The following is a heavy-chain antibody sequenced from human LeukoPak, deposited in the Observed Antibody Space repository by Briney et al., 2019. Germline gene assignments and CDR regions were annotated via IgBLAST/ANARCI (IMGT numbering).Heavy chain of an antibody. CDR2: IYISGST. D-gene: IGHD4-17*01. V-gene: IGHV4-4*07. J-gene: IGHJ2*01. CDR1: GGSISSYY. Sequence: SETLSLTCSVSGGSISSYYWSWIRQPAGKGLEWIGRIYISGSTNYNSSLKSRVTMSVDTSKNQFSLKLSSVTAADTAVYYCARYAVTTLSWYFDLWGRGTLVTVSS. CDR3: ARYAVTTLSWYFDL.